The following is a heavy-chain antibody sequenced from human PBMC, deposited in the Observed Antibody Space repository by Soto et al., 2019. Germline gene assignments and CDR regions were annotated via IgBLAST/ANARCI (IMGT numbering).Heavy chain of an antibody. CDR3: AKSKPGIAAAGTSWFDP. Sequence: TGGSLRLSCAAPGFTFSSYAMSWVRQAPGKGLEWVSAISGSGGSTYYADSVKGRFTISRDNSKNTLYRQMDSLRAEDTAVYYCAKSKPGIAAAGTSWFDPWGQGTLVTVSS. V-gene: IGHV3-23*01. CDR1: GFTFSSYA. CDR2: ISGSGGST. D-gene: IGHD6-13*01. J-gene: IGHJ5*02.